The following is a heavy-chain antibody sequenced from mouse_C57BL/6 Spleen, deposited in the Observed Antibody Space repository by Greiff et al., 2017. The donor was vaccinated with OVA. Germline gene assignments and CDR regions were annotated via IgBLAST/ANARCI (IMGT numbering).Heavy chain of an antibody. CDR3: ARDRGGMITTRFAY. Sequence: EVKLVESGGGLVKPGGSLKLSCAASGFTFSSYAMSWVRQTPEKRLEWVATISDGGSYTYYPDNVKGRFTISRDNAKNNLYLQMSHLKSEDTAMYYCARDRGGMITTRFAYWGQGTLVTVSA. V-gene: IGHV5-4*01. CDR2: ISDGGSYT. D-gene: IGHD2-4*01. J-gene: IGHJ3*01. CDR1: GFTFSSYA.